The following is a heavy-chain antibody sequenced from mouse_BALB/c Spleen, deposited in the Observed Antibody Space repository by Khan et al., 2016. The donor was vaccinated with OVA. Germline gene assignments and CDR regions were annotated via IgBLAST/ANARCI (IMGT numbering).Heavy chain of an antibody. CDR2: IYWDDDK. CDR1: GFSLSTSGMG. CDR3: ARMSGNYFYAMDS. V-gene: IGHV8-12*01. Sequence: QVTLKESGPGILQPSQTLSLTCSFSGFSLSTSGMGVNWIRQPSGKGLEWLAHIYWDDDKRYNPSLKSRLTISKGTSRNQVFLKITSVDTADTAAYYCARMSGNYFYAMDSWGQGTSVTVSS. J-gene: IGHJ4*01. D-gene: IGHD2-1*01.